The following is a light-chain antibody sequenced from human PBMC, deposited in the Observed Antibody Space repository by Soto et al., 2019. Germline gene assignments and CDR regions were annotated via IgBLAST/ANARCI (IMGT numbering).Light chain of an antibody. V-gene: IGLV2-11*01. Sequence: QSVLTQPRSVSGSPGQSVTISCTGTSSDVGGYNFVSWYQQYPGKAPKLMIYEVSRRPSGVPDRFSGSKSGNTASLTISGLQAEDEAEYYCCSYAGNYTDVFGTGTKLTVL. CDR1: SSDVGGYNF. CDR2: EVS. CDR3: CSYAGNYTDV. J-gene: IGLJ1*01.